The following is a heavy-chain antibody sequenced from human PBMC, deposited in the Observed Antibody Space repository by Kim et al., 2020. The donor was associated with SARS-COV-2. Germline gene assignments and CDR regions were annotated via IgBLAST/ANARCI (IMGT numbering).Heavy chain of an antibody. CDR1: GYTFTGYY. Sequence: ASVKVSCKASGYTFTGYYMHWVRQAPGQGLEWMGWINPNSGGTNYAQKFQGRVTMTRDTSISTAYMELSRLRSDDTAVYYCARELAMLSEFWFDPWGQGTLVTVSS. J-gene: IGHJ5*02. D-gene: IGHD3-10*02. V-gene: IGHV1-2*02. CDR2: INPNSGGT. CDR3: ARELAMLSEFWFDP.